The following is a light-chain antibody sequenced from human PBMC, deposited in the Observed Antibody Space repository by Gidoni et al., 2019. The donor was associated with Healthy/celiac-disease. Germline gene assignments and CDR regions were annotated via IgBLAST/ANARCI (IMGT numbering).Light chain of an antibody. J-gene: IGKJ1*01. CDR2: WAS. Sequence: DIVMTKSPDSLTVSLGERATINCKSSQSVLYISNNKNYFAWYQQKPGQPHKLLIYWASTREAGVPDRFSGGGSGTDFTLTISILHAEYVVVYYCQQYYSTPWTFGQGTKVEIK. CDR3: QQYYSTPWT. CDR1: QSVLYISNNKNY. V-gene: IGKV4-1*01.